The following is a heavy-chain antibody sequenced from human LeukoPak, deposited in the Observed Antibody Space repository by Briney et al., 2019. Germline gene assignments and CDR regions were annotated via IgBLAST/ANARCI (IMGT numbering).Heavy chain of an antibody. Sequence: GASVKVSCKASGYTFTGYYIHWVRQAPGQGLEWMAWINPNSGGTKYAQKFQGRVTMTRDTSISTAYMDLSSLRSDDTAVYYCARATPTVGTTKDAFDIWGQGTMVTVSS. V-gene: IGHV1-2*02. D-gene: IGHD1-26*01. J-gene: IGHJ3*02. CDR3: ARATPTVGTTKDAFDI. CDR2: INPNSGGT. CDR1: GYTFTGYY.